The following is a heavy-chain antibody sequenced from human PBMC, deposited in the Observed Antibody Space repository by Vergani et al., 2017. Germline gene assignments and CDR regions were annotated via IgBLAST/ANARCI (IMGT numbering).Heavy chain of an antibody. CDR1: GITFWKFG. V-gene: IGHV3-9*01. J-gene: IGHJ3*01. Sequence: EVDLVESGGGLAQPGGSLRLSCEASGITFWKFGMHWVRQGPGKGLEWVSGISWNSGAVDYADSVRGRFTISRDNAKNSLFLEMKSLRFEDTAVYFCTKGSVYYHESAGHGYDPYTGFNLWGQGRLVTVSS. CDR3: TKGSVYYHESAGHGYDPYTGFNL. D-gene: IGHD5-12*01. CDR2: ISWNSGAV.